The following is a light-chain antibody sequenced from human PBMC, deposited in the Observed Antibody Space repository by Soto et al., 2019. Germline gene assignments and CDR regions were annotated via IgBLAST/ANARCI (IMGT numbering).Light chain of an antibody. Sequence: DIQLTQSPSSLSASVGDRVTITCQASQDISNYLNWYQHKPGKAPKLLIYDASNLQTGVPSRFSGSASGTDFTFAISSLQPEDIATYYCQQSDTLPLTFGGGPKVQIK. CDR1: QDISNY. CDR3: QQSDTLPLT. J-gene: IGKJ4*01. V-gene: IGKV1-33*01. CDR2: DAS.